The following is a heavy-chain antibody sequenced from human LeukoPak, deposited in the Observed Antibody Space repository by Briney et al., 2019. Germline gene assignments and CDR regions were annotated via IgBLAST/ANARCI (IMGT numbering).Heavy chain of an antibody. CDR2: IYSGGSI. CDR1: GFTVSRNH. J-gene: IGHJ5*02. Sequence: GGSLRLSCAASGFTVSRNHMSWVRQAPGKGLEWVSLIYSGGSIHYADSVRGRFTISRDNYKNTLYLQMNSLRAEDTAVYYCARADSGFDHWGQGAVVTVSS. V-gene: IGHV3-53*01. D-gene: IGHD5-12*01. CDR3: ARADSGFDH.